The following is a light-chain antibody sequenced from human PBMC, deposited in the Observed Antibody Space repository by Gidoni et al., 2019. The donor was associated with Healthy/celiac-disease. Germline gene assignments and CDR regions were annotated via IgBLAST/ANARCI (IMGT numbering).Light chain of an antibody. CDR3: QQYYSTPYS. Sequence: DIGITQPPHSRPVSLGERATINCKASQSVLYSSNNNNYLAWYQQKPGQAPKLLIYCASTRESGVPDRFSGSGSGTDYTLTISSLQAEDVAVYYCQQYYSTPYSFGQGTKVEIK. CDR2: CAS. J-gene: IGKJ2*03. CDR1: QSVLYSSNNNNY. V-gene: IGKV4-1*01.